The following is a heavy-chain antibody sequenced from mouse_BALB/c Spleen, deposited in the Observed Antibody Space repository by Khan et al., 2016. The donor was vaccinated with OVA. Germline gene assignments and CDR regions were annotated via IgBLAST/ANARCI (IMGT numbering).Heavy chain of an antibody. CDR1: GYTSTNYG. D-gene: IGHD6-1*01. V-gene: IGHV9-3-1*01. CDR3: ARPPRFANVLVY. CDR2: INTYTGEP. J-gene: IGHJ4*01. Sequence: QIQLVQSGPELKKPGATVKISCKASGYTSTNYGLNWVKQAPGKVLKWMGLINTYTGEPTYADDFKGRFAFSLETSASTAYLQINNLKTEDAVTDCDARPPRFANVLVYWGQGTSVTVSS.